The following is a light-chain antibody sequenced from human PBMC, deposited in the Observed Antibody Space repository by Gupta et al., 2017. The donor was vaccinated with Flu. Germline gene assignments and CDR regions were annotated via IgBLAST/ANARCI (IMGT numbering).Light chain of an antibody. CDR2: RTN. V-gene: IGLV1-47*01. CDR3: AAWDDSLGAVV. Sequence: QSVLTQPPSASVTPGQRVTISCSGSHSNIGRNYVYWYQKLPGAAPKLLIYRTNQRPSGVPDRFSGSRSGTSASLAFTGLRSEDEADYYCAAWDDSLGAVVFGGGTKVTVL. CDR1: HSNIGRNY. J-gene: IGLJ2*01.